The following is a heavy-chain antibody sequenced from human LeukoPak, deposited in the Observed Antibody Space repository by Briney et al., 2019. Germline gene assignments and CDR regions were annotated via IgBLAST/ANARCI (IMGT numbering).Heavy chain of an antibody. CDR2: LSGSGGST. CDR3: AKIQWFGESTEY. V-gene: IGHV3-23*01. J-gene: IGHJ4*02. D-gene: IGHD3-10*01. Sequence: GGSLRLSCAASGLILSNYAMSWVRQAPGEGLEWVSSLSGSGGSTYYADSVKGRFTISRDNSKNTLYLQMNSLRAEDTAIYYCAKIQWFGESTEYWGKGTLVTVSS. CDR1: GLILSNYA.